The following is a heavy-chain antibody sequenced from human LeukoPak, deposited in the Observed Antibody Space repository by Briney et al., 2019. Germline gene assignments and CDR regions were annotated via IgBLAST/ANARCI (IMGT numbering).Heavy chain of an antibody. CDR2: IYYSGST. Sequence: SSETLSLTCTVSGGSVGSGNYYWSWIRQPPGKGLEWIGYIYYSGSTNYNPSLKSRVTISVDTSKNQFSLKLSSVTAADTAVYYCASSSAHHIVVVPAAFDYWGQGTLVTVSS. CDR3: ASSSAHHIVVVPAAFDY. D-gene: IGHD2-2*01. J-gene: IGHJ4*02. V-gene: IGHV4-61*01. CDR1: GGSVGSGNYY.